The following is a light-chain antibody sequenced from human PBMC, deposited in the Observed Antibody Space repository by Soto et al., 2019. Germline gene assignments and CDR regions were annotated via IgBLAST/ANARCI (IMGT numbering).Light chain of an antibody. CDR1: QSISTY. J-gene: IGKJ4*01. V-gene: IGKV1-39*01. CDR3: QQSYSTPLT. Sequence: IQMTQSPSSLSASVGDIVSIACRASQSISTYLNWYQQKPGKAPNLLIYGASSLQSGVPSRFSGSGSGTDFTLTISSLQPEDFATYSCQQSYSTPLTFGGGTKVDIK. CDR2: GAS.